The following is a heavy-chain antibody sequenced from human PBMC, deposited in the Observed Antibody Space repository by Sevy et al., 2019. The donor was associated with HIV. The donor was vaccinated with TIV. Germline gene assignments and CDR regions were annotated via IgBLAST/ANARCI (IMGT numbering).Heavy chain of an antibody. CDR3: ANDADQLLPASEYDY. D-gene: IGHD2-2*01. V-gene: IGHV3-30*18. CDR1: GFTFSSYG. Sequence: GGSLRLSCAASGFTFSSYGMHWVRQAPGKGLEWVAVISYDGSNKYYADSVKGRFTISRDNSKNTLYLQMNSLRAEDTAVYYCANDADQLLPASEYDYWGQGTLVTVSS. CDR2: ISYDGSNK. J-gene: IGHJ4*02.